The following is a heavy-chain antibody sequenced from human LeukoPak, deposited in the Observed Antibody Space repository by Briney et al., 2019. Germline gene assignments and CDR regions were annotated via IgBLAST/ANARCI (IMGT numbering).Heavy chain of an antibody. J-gene: IGHJ3*02. V-gene: IGHV1-18*01. CDR3: ARDLNPHSSSWYEDAFDI. CDR2: ISAYSGNT. D-gene: IGHD6-13*01. CDR1: GYTFTSYD. Sequence: GASVKVSCKASGYTFTSYDINWVRQATGQGLEWMGWISAYSGNTRYAQKLQGRVTMTTDTSTSTAYMELSSLRSDDTAVYFCARDLNPHSSSWYEDAFDIWGQGTMVTVSS.